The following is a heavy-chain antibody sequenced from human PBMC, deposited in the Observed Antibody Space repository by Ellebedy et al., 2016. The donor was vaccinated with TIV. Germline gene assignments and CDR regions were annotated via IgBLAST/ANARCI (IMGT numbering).Heavy chain of an antibody. CDR1: GGTFSSYA. Sequence: ASVKVSCKASGGTFSSYAINWVRQAPGQGLEWMGGIIPIFGTANYAQKFQGRVTITADKSTSTAYMELSRLRSEDTAVYYCARMYVYDSSGYYLLYYFDYWGQGTLVTVSS. D-gene: IGHD3-22*01. V-gene: IGHV1-69*06. J-gene: IGHJ4*02. CDR2: IIPIFGTA. CDR3: ARMYVYDSSGYYLLYYFDY.